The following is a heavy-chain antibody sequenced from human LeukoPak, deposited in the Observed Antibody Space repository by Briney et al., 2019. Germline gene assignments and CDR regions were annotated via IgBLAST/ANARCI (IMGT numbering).Heavy chain of an antibody. CDR3: ARDRTQYSSGWYLADY. Sequence: PGGSLRLSCAASGFTFSSYSMNWVRQAPGKGLEWVSYISSSMSTIYYADSVKGRFTISRDNAKNSLYLQMNSLRAEDKAVYYCARDRTQYSSGWYLADYWGQGTLVTVSS. D-gene: IGHD6-19*01. J-gene: IGHJ4*02. V-gene: IGHV3-48*01. CDR2: ISSSMSTI. CDR1: GFTFSSYS.